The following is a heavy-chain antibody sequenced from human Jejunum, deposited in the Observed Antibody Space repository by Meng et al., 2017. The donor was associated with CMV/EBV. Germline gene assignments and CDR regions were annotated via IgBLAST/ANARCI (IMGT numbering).Heavy chain of an antibody. J-gene: IGHJ4*02. D-gene: IGHD2-21*01. CDR1: SSYY. CDR2: MYYTGTT. Sequence: SSYYWGWIRQPPGKGLEWIGDMYYTGTTYYNPSLKTRVTMSLDTSKNQFSLKLSSVTAADTAVYYCARRGHYCGGDGECSLGCDYWGQGSLVTVSS. V-gene: IGHV4-39*07. CDR3: ARRGHYCGGDGECSLGCDY.